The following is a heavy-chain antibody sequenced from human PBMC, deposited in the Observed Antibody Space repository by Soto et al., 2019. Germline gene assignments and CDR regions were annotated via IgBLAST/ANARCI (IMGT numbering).Heavy chain of an antibody. CDR3: ARRKKRYCSGGSCYNSGYY. J-gene: IGHJ4*02. CDR1: GGTSINRGCY. D-gene: IGHD2-15*01. V-gene: IGHV4-39*01. CDR2: IYYSGST. Sequence: TVSGGTSINRGCYWGWIHQPPGKGLEWIGSIYYSGSTYYNPSLKSRVTISVDTSKNQFSLKLSSVTAADTAVYYCARRKKRYCSGGSCYNSGYYWGQGTLVTVSS.